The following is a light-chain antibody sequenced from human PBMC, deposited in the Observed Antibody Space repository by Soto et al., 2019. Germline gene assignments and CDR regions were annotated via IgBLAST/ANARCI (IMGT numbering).Light chain of an antibody. CDR2: GAS. CDR3: HQYGSSPGT. Sequence: IVLTQSPGTLSLSPGERATLSCRASQTVTSNYLAWYQQKPGQAPRLLFFGASIRATGIPDRFSGTGSGTDFTLTISRLEPEDFAVYYCHQYGSSPGTFGHGTKVEIK. J-gene: IGKJ1*01. CDR1: QTVTSNY. V-gene: IGKV3-20*01.